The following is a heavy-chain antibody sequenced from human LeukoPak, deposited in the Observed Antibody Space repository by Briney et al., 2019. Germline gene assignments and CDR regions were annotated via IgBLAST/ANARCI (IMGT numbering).Heavy chain of an antibody. J-gene: IGHJ4*02. D-gene: IGHD3-10*01. CDR2: INHSGST. Sequence: SETLSLTCAVYGGSFSGYYWSWIRQPPGKGLEWIGEINHSGSTSYKSSLKSRVTISIDTSKNQFSLKLSSVTAADTAVYYCARTSGWGFGELFTDYWGQGTLVTVSS. CDR3: ARTSGWGFGELFTDY. V-gene: IGHV4-34*01. CDR1: GGSFSGYY.